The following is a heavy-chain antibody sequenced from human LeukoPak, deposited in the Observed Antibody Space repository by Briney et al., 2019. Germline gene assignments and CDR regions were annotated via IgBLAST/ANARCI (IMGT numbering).Heavy chain of an antibody. D-gene: IGHD2-2*02. V-gene: IGHV1-18*01. CDR3: ASDLRIYCSSTSCYTSHY. J-gene: IGHJ4*02. CDR1: GYTFTSYG. Sequence: ASVKVSCKASGYTFTSYGISWVRQAPGQGLEWMGWISAYNGNTNYAQKLQGRVTMTTDTSTSTAYMELRSLRSDDTAVYYCASDLRIYCSSTSCYTSHYWGQGTLVTVSS. CDR2: ISAYNGNT.